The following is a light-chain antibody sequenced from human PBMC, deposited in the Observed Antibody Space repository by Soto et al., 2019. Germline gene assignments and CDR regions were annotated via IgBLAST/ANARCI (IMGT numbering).Light chain of an antibody. V-gene: IGKV1-5*03. CDR2: KAS. Sequence: IPVAQCPTTMTASGGDRGTINGLSSQSISSWLAWYQQKPGKAPKLLIYKASSLESGVPSRFSGSGSGTEFTLTISSLQPDDFATYYCQQYNSYPLTFGGGTKVDIK. CDR1: QSISSW. CDR3: QQYNSYPLT. J-gene: IGKJ4*01.